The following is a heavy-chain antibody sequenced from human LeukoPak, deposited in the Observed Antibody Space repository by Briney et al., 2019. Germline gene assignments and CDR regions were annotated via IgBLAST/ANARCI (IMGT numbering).Heavy chain of an antibody. D-gene: IGHD3-22*01. CDR2: INPTSGGP. Sequence: GASVKVSCTASGYTFTGYFIHWVRQAPGQGLEWMGWINPTSGGPNYAQKFQGRVTMTRDTSITTAYMELTRLRSDDTAIYYCASRGYYYASDIWGQGTMVTVSS. CDR3: ASRGYYYASDI. J-gene: IGHJ3*02. V-gene: IGHV1-2*02. CDR1: GYTFTGYF.